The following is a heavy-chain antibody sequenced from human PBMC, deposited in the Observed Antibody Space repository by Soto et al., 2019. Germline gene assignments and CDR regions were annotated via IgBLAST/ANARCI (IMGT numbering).Heavy chain of an antibody. CDR2: MNANSGNT. CDR1: GYTFTSYG. J-gene: IGHJ3*02. D-gene: IGHD4-17*01. CDR3: ARAAGLRWEIYRFGAFDI. Sequence: ASVKVSCKASGYTFTSYGISWVRQAPGQGLERMGWMNANSGNTNYAQKFQGRVTMTRNTSISTSYMELSSLRSEDTAVYYFARAAGLRWEIYRFGAFDIWGQGTMVTVSS. V-gene: IGHV1-8*02.